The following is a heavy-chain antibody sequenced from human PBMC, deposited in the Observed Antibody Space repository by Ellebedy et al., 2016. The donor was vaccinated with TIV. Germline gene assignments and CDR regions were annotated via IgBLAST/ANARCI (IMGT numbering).Heavy chain of an antibody. CDR3: ASRYSSSWYVGYYYYYMDV. CDR2: IKQDGSEK. J-gene: IGHJ6*03. V-gene: IGHV3-7*01. Sequence: GESLKISCAASGFTFSSYWMSWVRQAPGKGLEWVANIKQDGSEKYYVDSVKGRFTISRDNAKNSLYLQMNSLRAEDTAVYYCASRYSSSWYVGYYYYYMDVWGKGTTVTVSS. D-gene: IGHD6-13*01. CDR1: GFTFSSYW.